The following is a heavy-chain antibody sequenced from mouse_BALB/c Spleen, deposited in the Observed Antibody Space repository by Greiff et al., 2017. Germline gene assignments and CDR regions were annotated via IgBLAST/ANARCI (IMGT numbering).Heavy chain of an antibody. Sequence: EVQLQQSGAELVKPGASVKLSCTASGFNIKDTYMHWVKQRPEQGLEWIVRIDPANGNTKYDPKFQGKATITADTSSNTAYLQLSSLTSEDTAVYYCARKGNYEYYYAMDYWGQGTSVTVSS. CDR2: IDPANGNT. V-gene: IGHV14-3*02. D-gene: IGHD2-1*01. J-gene: IGHJ4*01. CDR3: ARKGNYEYYYAMDY. CDR1: GFNIKDTY.